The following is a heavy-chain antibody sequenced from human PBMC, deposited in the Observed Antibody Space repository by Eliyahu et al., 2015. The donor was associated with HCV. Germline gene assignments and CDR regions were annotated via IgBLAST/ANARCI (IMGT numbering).Heavy chain of an antibody. J-gene: IGHJ5*02. Sequence: QVQLQESGPGLVKPSETLSLTCTVSGGSIXTYSWSWIRQPPGKGLEWIGYIHYSGSTNYNPSLKSRVTISLDTSKNQFSLNLTSVTAADTAVYYCASGGGGIAVAGTGGWFDPWGQGTLVTVSS. D-gene: IGHD6-19*01. CDR2: IHYSGST. V-gene: IGHV4-59*01. CDR3: ASGGGGIAVAGTGGWFDP. CDR1: GGSIXTYS.